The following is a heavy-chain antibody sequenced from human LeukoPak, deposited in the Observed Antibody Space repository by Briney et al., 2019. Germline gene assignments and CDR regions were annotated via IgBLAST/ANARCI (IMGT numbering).Heavy chain of an antibody. CDR3: AADPLFNYYGSGSYPNPDY. V-gene: IGHV1-58*01. D-gene: IGHD3-10*01. CDR1: GFTFTSSA. CDR2: IVVGSGNT. Sequence: SVKVSCKASGFTFTSSAVQWERQARGQRLEWIGWIVVGSGNTNYAQKFQERVTITRDMSTSTAYMELSSLRSEDTAVYYCAADPLFNYYGSGSYPNPDYWGQGTLVTVSS. J-gene: IGHJ4*02.